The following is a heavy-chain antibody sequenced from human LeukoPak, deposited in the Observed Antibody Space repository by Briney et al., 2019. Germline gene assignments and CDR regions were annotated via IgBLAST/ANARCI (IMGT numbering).Heavy chain of an antibody. CDR1: GGSISSGSYY. V-gene: IGHV4-39*07. J-gene: IGHJ3*02. CDR2: INHSGST. CDR3: ARFRITNDAFDI. Sequence: SETLSLTCTVSGGSISSGSYYWSWIRQPPGKGLEWIGEINHSGSTNYNPSLKSRVTISVDTSKNQFSLKLSSVTAADTAVYYCARFRITNDAFDIWGQGTMVTVSS. D-gene: IGHD3-10*01.